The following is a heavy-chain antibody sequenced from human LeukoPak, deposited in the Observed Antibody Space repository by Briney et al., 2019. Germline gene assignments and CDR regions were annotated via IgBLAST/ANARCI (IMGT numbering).Heavy chain of an antibody. CDR2: INWNGGST. J-gene: IGHJ4*02. CDR3: ARERVTIFGTVQRFFDY. D-gene: IGHD3-3*01. V-gene: IGHV3-20*04. CDR1: GFTFDDYG. Sequence: PGGSLRLSCAASGFTFDDYGMSWVRQAPGKGLEWVSGINWNGGSTGYADSVKGRFTISRDNAKNSLFLQMNSLRAEDTAFYYCARERVTIFGTVQRFFDYWGQGTLVTVSS.